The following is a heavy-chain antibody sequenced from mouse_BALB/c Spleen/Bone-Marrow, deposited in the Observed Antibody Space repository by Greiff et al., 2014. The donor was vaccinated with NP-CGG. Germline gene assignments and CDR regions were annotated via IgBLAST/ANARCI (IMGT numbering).Heavy chain of an antibody. Sequence: VQLQESGPGLVAPSQSLSITCTVSGFSLTDYGVHWVRQPPGKGLEWLGIIGIGGSTNYNSALMSRLSIDKDNSKSQVFLKMNRLQTDDTAMYYCARASYYYGSGYDYWGQGTTLTVSS. CDR1: GFSLTDYG. CDR3: ARASYYYGSGYDY. V-gene: IGHV2-9*02. CDR2: IGIGGST. J-gene: IGHJ2*01. D-gene: IGHD1-1*01.